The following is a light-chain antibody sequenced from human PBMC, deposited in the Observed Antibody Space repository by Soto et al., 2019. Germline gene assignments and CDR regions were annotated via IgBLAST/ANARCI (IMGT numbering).Light chain of an antibody. Sequence: QSALTQPASVSGSPGQSITISCTGTSSDVGSYNLVSWYQQHPGKAPKLMIYEGSKRPSGVSNRFSGSKSGNTASLTISGLQAEDAADYYCSSYGGSSTVVFGGGTKLTVL. CDR3: SSYGGSSTVV. J-gene: IGLJ2*01. CDR2: EGS. V-gene: IGLV2-23*01. CDR1: SSDVGSYNL.